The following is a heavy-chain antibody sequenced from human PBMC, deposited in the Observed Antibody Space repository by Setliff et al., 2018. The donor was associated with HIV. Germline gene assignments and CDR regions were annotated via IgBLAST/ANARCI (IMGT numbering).Heavy chain of an antibody. CDR2: IDHTGST. V-gene: IGHV4-34*01. CDR1: GGSLSGYY. CDR3: VRHTAVNVSPSGLGYYYIDV. J-gene: IGHJ6*03. D-gene: IGHD3-22*01. Sequence: PSETLSLTCAVYGGSLSGYYWTWIRQPPGKGLEWIGEIDHTGSTNYNPSLESRVTMSLDMSKNRFSVKLRSVTAADTAIYYCVRHTAVNVSPSGLGYYYIDVWDKGTSVTVSS.